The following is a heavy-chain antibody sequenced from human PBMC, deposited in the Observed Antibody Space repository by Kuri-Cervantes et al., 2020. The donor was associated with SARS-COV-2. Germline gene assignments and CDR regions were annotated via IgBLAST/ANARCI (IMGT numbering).Heavy chain of an antibody. D-gene: IGHD6-13*01. V-gene: IGHV1-69*05. J-gene: IGHJ6*03. CDR1: GGTFSSYA. CDR2: IIPIFGTA. Sequence: SVKVSCKASGGTFSSYAISWVRQAPGRGLEWMGGIIPIFGTANYAQKFQGRVTITTDESTSTAYMELSSLRSEDTAVYYCARGVLSSSSWTYHYYYYMDVWGKGTTVTVSS. CDR3: ARGVLSSSSWTYHYYYYMDV.